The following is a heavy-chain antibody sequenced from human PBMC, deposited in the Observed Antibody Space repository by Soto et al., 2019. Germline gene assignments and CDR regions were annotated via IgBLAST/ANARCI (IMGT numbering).Heavy chain of an antibody. V-gene: IGHV3-23*01. J-gene: IGHJ4*02. CDR2: ISGSGGST. CDR3: AKDQTRWFGEILFFDY. D-gene: IGHD3-10*01. Sequence: GGSLRLSCAASGFTFSSYAMSWVRQAPGKGLEWVSAISGSGGSTYYADSVKGRFTISRDNSKNTLYLQMNSLRAEDTAVYYCAKDQTRWFGEILFFDYWGQGTLVTVSS. CDR1: GFTFSSYA.